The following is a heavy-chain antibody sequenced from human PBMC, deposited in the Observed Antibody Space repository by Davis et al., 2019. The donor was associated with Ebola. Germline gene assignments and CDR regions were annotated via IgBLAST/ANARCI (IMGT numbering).Heavy chain of an antibody. CDR3: ARGRDYIWGSYRFDY. Sequence: ETLSLTCAVSGGSFSGFYWSWIRQPPGKGMEWIGEINHSGSTNYNPYLKSRVTIPVDTSKNQFSLMLSSVTGADTAVYYWARGRDYIWGSYRFDYWGQGTLVTVSS. V-gene: IGHV4-34*01. D-gene: IGHD3-16*02. CDR1: GGSFSGFY. CDR2: INHSGST. J-gene: IGHJ4*02.